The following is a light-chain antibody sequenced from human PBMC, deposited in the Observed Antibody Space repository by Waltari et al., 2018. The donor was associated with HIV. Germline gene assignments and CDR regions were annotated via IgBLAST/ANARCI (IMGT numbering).Light chain of an antibody. CDR2: AAS. V-gene: IGKV1-8*01. J-gene: IGKJ1*01. CDR3: LQYYSYPST. CDR1: QGIGSY. Sequence: AILMTQSPSSFSASTGDRVTITCRASQGIGSYLAWYQQKPGKAPKLLIYAASTLQSGVPSMFSGSGSETDFTLTISCRQSEDFATYYCLQYYSYPSTFGQGTKVEIK.